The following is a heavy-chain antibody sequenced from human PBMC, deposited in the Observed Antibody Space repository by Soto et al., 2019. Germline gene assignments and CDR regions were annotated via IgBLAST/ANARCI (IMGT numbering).Heavy chain of an antibody. CDR3: TRDDSGLGIDY. D-gene: IGHD1-26*01. Sequence: GGSLRLSCEASGFNFRDFWMHWVRQPPGKGPEWVSNIPSDGRDVSYADSVRGRFTISRDDARNTLYLQVSDLRVEDTAIYYCTRDDSGLGIDYWGQGTQVTVSS. J-gene: IGHJ4*02. CDR1: GFNFRDFW. CDR2: IPSDGRDV. V-gene: IGHV3-74*01.